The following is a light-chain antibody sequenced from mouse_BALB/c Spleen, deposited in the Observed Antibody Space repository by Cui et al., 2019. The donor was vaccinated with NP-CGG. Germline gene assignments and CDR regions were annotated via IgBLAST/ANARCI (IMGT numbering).Light chain of an antibody. CDR2: GTN. V-gene: IGLV1*01. CDR3: ALWYSNHWV. CDR1: TGAITTSNY. Sequence: QAVVTQESALTTSPGETVTLTLRSSTGAITTSNYANWVQEKPDHLFTGLIGGTNNRAPGVPARFSGSLIGDKAALTITGAQTEDGAIYFCALWYSNHWVFGGGTKLTVL. J-gene: IGLJ1*01.